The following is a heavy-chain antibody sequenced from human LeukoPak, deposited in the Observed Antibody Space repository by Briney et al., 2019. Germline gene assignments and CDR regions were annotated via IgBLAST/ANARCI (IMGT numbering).Heavy chain of an antibody. J-gene: IGHJ4*02. CDR2: IYYSGST. V-gene: IGHV4-28*01. Sequence: SETLSLTCAVSGYSMSSSNWWGWIRQPPGKGLEWIGYIYYSGSTYYNPSLKSRVTMSVDTSKNQFSLKLSSVTAVDTAVYYCARLYCSSTSCFVDYWGQGTLVTVSS. D-gene: IGHD2-2*01. CDR1: GYSMSSSNW. CDR3: ARLYCSSTSCFVDY.